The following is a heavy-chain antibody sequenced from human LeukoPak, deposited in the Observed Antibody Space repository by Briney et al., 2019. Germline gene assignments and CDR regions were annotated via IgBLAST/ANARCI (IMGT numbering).Heavy chain of an antibody. CDR2: ISGSGGST. Sequence: GGSLRLSCAASGFTFSSYAMSWVRQAPGKGLEWVSAISGSGGSTYYADSVKGRFTISRDNSKNTRYLQMNSLRAEDTAVYYCATPSGVYGSGSSSRISWGQGTLVTVSS. D-gene: IGHD3-10*01. CDR3: ATPSGVYGSGSSSRIS. V-gene: IGHV3-23*01. CDR1: GFTFSSYA. J-gene: IGHJ4*02.